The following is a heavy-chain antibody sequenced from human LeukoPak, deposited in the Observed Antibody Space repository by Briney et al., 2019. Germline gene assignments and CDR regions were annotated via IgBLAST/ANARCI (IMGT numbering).Heavy chain of an antibody. Sequence: PGGSLRLSCAASGFTFSNAWMSWVRQAPGKGLEWVGRIKSKTDGGTTDYAAPVKGRFTISRDDSKNTLYLQMNSLKTEDTAVYYCTTFFTSRILALAFDIWGQGTMVTVSS. J-gene: IGHJ3*02. D-gene: IGHD1-14*01. CDR2: IKSKTDGGTT. CDR1: GFTFSNAW. V-gene: IGHV3-15*01. CDR3: TTFFTSRILALAFDI.